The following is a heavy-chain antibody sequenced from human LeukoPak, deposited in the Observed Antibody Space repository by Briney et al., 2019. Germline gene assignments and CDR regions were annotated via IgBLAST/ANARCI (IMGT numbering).Heavy chain of an antibody. Sequence: GGSLTLSCTASGFTVSSTYMSWVRQAPGKGMELVSVVYSGGSTYYADSVKGRFRVSRYNSKNTLYLQMNSLRAEDTAVYYCSRHPDCGGDGVCYDGMDVWGKGTTVTVSS. V-gene: IGHV3-53*01. CDR2: VYSGGST. J-gene: IGHJ6*04. CDR1: GFTVSSTY. D-gene: IGHD2-21*02. CDR3: SRHPDCGGDGVCYDGMDV.